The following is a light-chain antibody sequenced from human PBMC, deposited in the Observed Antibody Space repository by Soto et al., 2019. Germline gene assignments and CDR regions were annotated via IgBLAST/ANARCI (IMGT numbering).Light chain of an antibody. CDR3: SSYTTSSSYV. CDR1: SSDVGGFNY. CDR2: DVY. V-gene: IGLV2-14*01. Sequence: QSVLTQPASVSGSPGQSITISCTGTSSDVGGFNYVSWYQQHPGKAPKLLIFDVYSRPSGISNHFSGSKSGNTASLTISGLQAEDEADYYCSSYTTSSSYVFGAGTKVTVL. J-gene: IGLJ1*01.